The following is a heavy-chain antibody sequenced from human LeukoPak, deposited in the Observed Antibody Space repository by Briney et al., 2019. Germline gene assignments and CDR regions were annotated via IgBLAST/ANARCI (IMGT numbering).Heavy chain of an antibody. CDR3: ARDNYYGSGSYYKGWFDP. V-gene: IGHV4-59*01. Sequence: PSETLSLTCTVSGGSISSYYWSWIRQPPGKGLEWIGYIYYSGSTNYNPSLKSRVTISVDTSKNQFSLKLSSVTAADTAVYYCARDNYYGSGSYYKGWFDPWGQGTLVTVSS. CDR2: IYYSGST. D-gene: IGHD3-10*01. CDR1: GGSISSYY. J-gene: IGHJ5*02.